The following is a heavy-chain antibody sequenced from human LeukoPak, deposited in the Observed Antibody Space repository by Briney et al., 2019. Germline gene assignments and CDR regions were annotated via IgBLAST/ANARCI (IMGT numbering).Heavy chain of an antibody. CDR1: GGSISSSSYY. CDR2: ITHSGST. J-gene: IGHJ4*02. V-gene: IGHV4-39*07. D-gene: IGHD1-7*01. CDR3: ASNTGTVFDY. Sequence: SETLSLTCTVSGGSISSSSYYWGWIRQPPGKGLEWIGEITHSGSTNYNPSLKSRVTVSVDMSKHQFSLNLTSVTAADTAVYYCASNTGTVFDYWGQGALVTVSS.